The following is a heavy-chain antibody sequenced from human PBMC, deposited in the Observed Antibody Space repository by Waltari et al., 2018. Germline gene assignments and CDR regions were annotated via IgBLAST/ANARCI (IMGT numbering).Heavy chain of an antibody. CDR2: IRQDGSEK. V-gene: IGHV3-7*03. Sequence: EVQLVESGGGLVQPGGSLRLSCAAPGFTFSSYWVNWVRQAPGKGLEWVANIRQDGSEKYYVDSVKGRFTISRDNAKNALYLQMNSLRAEDTAVYYCARGRGYHYYLDVWGKGTTVTVSS. CDR1: GFTFSSYW. J-gene: IGHJ6*03. D-gene: IGHD3-10*01. CDR3: ARGRGYHYYLDV.